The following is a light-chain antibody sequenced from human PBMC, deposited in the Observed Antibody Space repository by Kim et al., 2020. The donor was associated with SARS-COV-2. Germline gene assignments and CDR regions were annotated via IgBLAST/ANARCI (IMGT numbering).Light chain of an antibody. CDR2: LNSDGSH. CDR1: SGHSSYA. V-gene: IGLV4-69*01. J-gene: IGLJ3*02. Sequence: ASVKLTWTLSSGHSSYAIAWHQQQPEKGPRYLMKLNSDGSHSKGDGIPDRFSGSSSGAERYLTISSLQSEDEADYYCQTWGTGMRVFGGGTQLTVL. CDR3: QTWGTGMRV.